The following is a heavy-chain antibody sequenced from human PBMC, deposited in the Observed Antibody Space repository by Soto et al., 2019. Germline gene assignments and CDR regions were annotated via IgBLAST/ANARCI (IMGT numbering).Heavy chain of an antibody. CDR2: INNNGNT. D-gene: IGHD2-2*01. CDR3: ARWSCSSTSSPVTD. Sequence: PSETLSLTCNVSGGSVSGYHWSWIRQPPGKGLEWIGYINNNGNTDYNPSLKSRVTISVDTSKNQLSLKLTSVTAADTAVYYCARWSCSSTSSPVTDWGQGALVTVSS. J-gene: IGHJ4*02. V-gene: IGHV4-59*02. CDR1: GGSVSGYH.